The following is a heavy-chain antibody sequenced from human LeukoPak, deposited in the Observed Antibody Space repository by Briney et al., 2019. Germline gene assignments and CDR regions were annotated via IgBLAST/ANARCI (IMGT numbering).Heavy chain of an antibody. CDR2: IYYSGST. Sequence: RASETLSLTCTVSGGSISSYYWSWIRQPPGKGREWIGYIYYSGSTNYTPSLKSRVTISVDTSKNQFSLKLSSVTAADTAVYYCARASPYGSGWYGTWGFADYWGQGTLVTVSS. CDR1: GGSISSYY. J-gene: IGHJ4*02. CDR3: ARASPYGSGWYGTWGFADY. D-gene: IGHD6-19*01. V-gene: IGHV4-59*01.